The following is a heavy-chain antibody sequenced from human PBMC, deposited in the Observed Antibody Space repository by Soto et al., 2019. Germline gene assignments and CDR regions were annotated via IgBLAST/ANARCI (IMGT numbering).Heavy chain of an antibody. CDR2: IYSGGST. CDR3: ARDVVGVAAADHYYMDV. J-gene: IGHJ6*03. D-gene: IGHD6-13*01. V-gene: IGHV3-66*01. Sequence: GGSLRLSCAASGFTVSSNYMSWVRQAPGKGLEWVSVIYSGGSTYYADSVKGRFTISRDNSKNTLYLQMNRLRAEDTAVYYCARDVVGVAAADHYYMDVWGKGTTVTVSS. CDR1: GFTVSSNY.